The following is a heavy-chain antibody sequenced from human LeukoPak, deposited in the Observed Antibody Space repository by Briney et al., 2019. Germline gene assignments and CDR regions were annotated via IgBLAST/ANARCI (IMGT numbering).Heavy chain of an antibody. V-gene: IGHV4-30-4*01. CDR1: GGSISSGDYY. D-gene: IGHD4-11*01. CDR2: IYYSGST. CDR3: ARDSVTTYSPAYYGMDV. Sequence: SETLSLTCTVSGGSISSGDYYWSWIRQPPGKGLAWIGYIYYSGSTYYNPSLKSRVTISVDTSKNQFSLKLSSVTAADTAVYYCARDSVTTYSPAYYGMDVWGQGTTVTVSS. J-gene: IGHJ6*02.